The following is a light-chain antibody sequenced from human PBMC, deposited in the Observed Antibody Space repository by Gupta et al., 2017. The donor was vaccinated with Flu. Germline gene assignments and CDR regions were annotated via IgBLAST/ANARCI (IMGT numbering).Light chain of an antibody. CDR1: QSVSSSY. Sequence: EIVLTQSPGTLSLSPGERATLSCRASQSVSSSYLAWYQQKPGQAPRLLIYGASSRATGIPDRFSGSGSGTDFTLTISILEPEDFAVYYCQQDGSSPRDFGGGTKVEIK. CDR3: QQDGSSPRD. V-gene: IGKV3-20*01. J-gene: IGKJ4*01. CDR2: GAS.